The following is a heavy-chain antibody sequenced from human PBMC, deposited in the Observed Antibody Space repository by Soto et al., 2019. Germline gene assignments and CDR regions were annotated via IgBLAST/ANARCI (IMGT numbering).Heavy chain of an antibody. V-gene: IGHV1-58*01. CDR2: ILVASGGT. CDR1: GLTFGNSA. CDR3: AAAVTMIYSRAPKSIDM. D-gene: IGHD4-4*01. Sequence: VASVKVSCKASGLTFGNSAVHWVRQARGQRLEWMGWILVASGGTNYAENFEERVTIARDMSTSTAYMELSSLRSEDTAVYFCAAAVTMIYSRAPKSIDMWCQGTLVTGS. J-gene: IGHJ3*02.